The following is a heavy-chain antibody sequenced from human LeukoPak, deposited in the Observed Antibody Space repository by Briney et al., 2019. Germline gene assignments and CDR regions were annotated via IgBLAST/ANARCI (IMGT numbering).Heavy chain of an antibody. CDR3: ATGRDYYGSGSYYNPIDY. J-gene: IGHJ4*02. V-gene: IGHV3-23*01. CDR1: GLTFSSYA. CDR2: ISGSGGST. D-gene: IGHD3-10*01. Sequence: GGSLRLSCAASGLTFSSYAMSWVRQAPRKGLEWVSAISGSGGSTYYADSVKGRFTISRDNSKNTLYLQMNSLRAEDTAVYYCATGRDYYGSGSYYNPIDYWGQGTLVTVSS.